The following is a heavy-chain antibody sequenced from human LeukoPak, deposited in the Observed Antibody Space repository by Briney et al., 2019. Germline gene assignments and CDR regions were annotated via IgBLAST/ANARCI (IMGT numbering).Heavy chain of an antibody. CDR3: ARDMGDGYYPVDY. CDR1: GYSISSGYY. V-gene: IGHV4-38-2*02. J-gene: IGHJ4*02. Sequence: KPSETLSLTCAVSGYSISSGYYWGWIRQPPGKGLEWIGSIYHSGSTYYNPSLKSRVTISVDTSKNQFPLKLSSVTAADTAVYYCARDMGDGYYPVDYWGQGTLVTVST. CDR2: IYHSGST. D-gene: IGHD5-24*01.